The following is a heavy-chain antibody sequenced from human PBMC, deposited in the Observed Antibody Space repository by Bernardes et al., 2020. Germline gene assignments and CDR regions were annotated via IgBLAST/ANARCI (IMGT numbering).Heavy chain of an antibody. V-gene: IGHV3-23*01. J-gene: IGHJ3*02. CDR3: AKAGAITSTAAACDS. Sequence: GGSLRLSCAASGFTFSSYAMSWVRQAPGKGLEWVSAISCSGCSTYYADSVKGRFTISRDNSKNTLYLQMNSRRAEDTAVYDCAKAGAITSTAAACDSWGKGTMGTVSS. D-gene: IGHD3-16*01. CDR2: ISCSGCST. CDR1: GFTFSSYA.